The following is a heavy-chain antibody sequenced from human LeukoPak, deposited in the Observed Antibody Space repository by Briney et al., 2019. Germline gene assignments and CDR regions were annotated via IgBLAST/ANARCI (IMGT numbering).Heavy chain of an antibody. CDR3: ARSHSGYDNWLQFDY. Sequence: PSQTLSLTCTVSGGSISSGGYYWSWIRQHPGKGLEWIGYIYYSGSTYYNPSLKSRVTISVDTSKNQFSLKLSSVTAADTAVYYCARSHSGYDNWLQFDYWGQGTLVTVSS. V-gene: IGHV4-31*03. D-gene: IGHD5-12*01. CDR1: GGSISSGGYY. CDR2: IYYSGST. J-gene: IGHJ4*02.